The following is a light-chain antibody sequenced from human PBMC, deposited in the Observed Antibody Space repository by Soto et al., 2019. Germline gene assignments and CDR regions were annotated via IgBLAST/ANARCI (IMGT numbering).Light chain of an antibody. Sequence: DIQLTQSPSFLSASVGDRVTITCRASQGISSYLAWYQQKPGKAPKLLISAASTLQGGVPSRFSGSGSGTEFTLTISRLQPEDFATYYCQQLSSYPTFGQGTKVEI. V-gene: IGKV1-9*01. J-gene: IGKJ2*01. CDR2: AAS. CDR1: QGISSY. CDR3: QQLSSYPT.